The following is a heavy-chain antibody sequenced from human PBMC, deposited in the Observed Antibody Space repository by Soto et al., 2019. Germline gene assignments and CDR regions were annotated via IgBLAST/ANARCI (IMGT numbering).Heavy chain of an antibody. Sequence: GASVKVSCKVSGYTLTELSMHWVRQAPGKGLEWMGGFDPEDGETIYAQKFQGRVTMTEDTSTDTAYMELSSLRSEDTAVYYCARKQIVGYDFWSGPHTEYYFDYWGQGTLVTVSS. J-gene: IGHJ4*02. D-gene: IGHD3-3*01. CDR1: GYTLTELS. CDR3: ARKQIVGYDFWSGPHTEYYFDY. CDR2: FDPEDGET. V-gene: IGHV1-24*01.